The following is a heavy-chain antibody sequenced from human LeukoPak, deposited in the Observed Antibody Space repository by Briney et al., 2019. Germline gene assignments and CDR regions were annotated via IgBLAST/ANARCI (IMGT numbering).Heavy chain of an antibody. CDR3: ARHYSTTWASYYFDY. D-gene: IGHD6-13*01. Sequence: SETLSLTCTASGDSMSRYYWSWVRQPPGKGLEWIGNIYYSGSTKYNPSLKSRVTISVDTSKNQSSLKLSSVTAADTAVYYCARHYSTTWASYYFDYWGRGTLVTISS. J-gene: IGHJ4*02. V-gene: IGHV4-59*08. CDR2: IYYSGST. CDR1: GDSMSRYY.